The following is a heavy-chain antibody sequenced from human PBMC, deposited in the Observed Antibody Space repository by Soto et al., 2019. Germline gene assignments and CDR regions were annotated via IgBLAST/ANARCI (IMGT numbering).Heavy chain of an antibody. CDR3: ARESHAHFDY. Sequence: PGGSLRLSCAASGFRFSSYWMSWVRQAPGKSLEWVASIKQDGGEQYYVDSVRGRFTISKDNARNSLYLHLNSLRGGDTAVYFCARESHAHFDYWGQGTLVTV. CDR2: IKQDGGEQ. CDR1: GFRFSSYW. V-gene: IGHV3-7*01. J-gene: IGHJ4*02.